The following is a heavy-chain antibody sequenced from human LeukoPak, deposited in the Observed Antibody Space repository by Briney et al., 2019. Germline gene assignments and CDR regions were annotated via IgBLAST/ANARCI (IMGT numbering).Heavy chain of an antibody. CDR3: ARGIRGYFRRHGWFDP. D-gene: IGHD3-22*01. V-gene: IGHV4-39*01. CDR2: VYYSGST. Sequence: SETLSLTCTVSGASISSSSYYWGWIRQPPGKGLEWIGSVYYSGSTHYNPSLKSRVTISVDTSKNQFSLKLSSVTAADTAVYYCARGIRGYFRRHGWFDPWGQGTLVTVSS. CDR1: GASISSSSYY. J-gene: IGHJ5*02.